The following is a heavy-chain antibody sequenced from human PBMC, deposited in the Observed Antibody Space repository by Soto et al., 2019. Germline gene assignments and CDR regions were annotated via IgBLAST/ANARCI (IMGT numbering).Heavy chain of an antibody. V-gene: IGHV1-69*12. CDR2: IISLFGTA. J-gene: IGHJ4*02. CDR1: GDTFTNHV. D-gene: IGHD5-12*01. Sequence: QVQLVQSGGEVKKPGSSVKVSCKASGDTFTNHVFNWVRQAPGQGLEWMGGIISLFGTAHYAQRFQGRVTITADESTATSYMQLSSLRSEDTAVYYCAGDLGSGYDRGDYWGQGTLVTVSS. CDR3: AGDLGSGYDRGDY.